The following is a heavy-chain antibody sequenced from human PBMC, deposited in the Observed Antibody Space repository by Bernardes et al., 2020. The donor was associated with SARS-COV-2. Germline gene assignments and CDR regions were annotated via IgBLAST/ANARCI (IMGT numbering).Heavy chain of an antibody. CDR3: MVAPYCTRAGCYGHYDY. Sequence: ASVKVSCKASGYTFTGYYMNWVRQAPGQGLEWMGWIDPKSGDTNIAQTFQGRVTVTSDTSINTVYMAMTGLRSDDTAVYYCMVAPYCTRAGCYGHYDYWGQGTLVTVSS. CDR1: GYTFTGYY. CDR2: IDPKSGDT. D-gene: IGHD2-8*01. J-gene: IGHJ4*02. V-gene: IGHV1-2*02.